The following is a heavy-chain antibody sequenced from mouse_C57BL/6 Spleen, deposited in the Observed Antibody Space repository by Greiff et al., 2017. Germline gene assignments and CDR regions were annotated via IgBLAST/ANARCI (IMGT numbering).Heavy chain of an antibody. CDR1: GYTFTSYW. CDR2: INPSSGYP. J-gene: IGHJ4*01. V-gene: IGHV1-7*01. D-gene: IGHD1-1*01. CDR3: ARSYYGSSLYYYAMDY. Sequence: VQGVESGAELAKPGASVKLSCKASGYTFTSYWMHWVKQRPGQGLEWIGYINPSSGYPKYNQKFKDKATLTADKSSSTAYMQLSSLTYEDSAVYYCARSYYGSSLYYYAMDYWGQGTSVTVSS.